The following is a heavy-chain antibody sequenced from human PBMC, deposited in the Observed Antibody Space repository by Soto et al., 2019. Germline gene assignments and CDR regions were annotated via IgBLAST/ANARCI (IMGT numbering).Heavy chain of an antibody. CDR3: ARPRYCTNGVCRDAFDI. CDR1: VYTFTVYS. D-gene: IGHD2-8*01. Sequence: ASVTVCCTDSVYTFTVYSLRCVRHAPGQGLEWMGWINPNSGGTNYAQKFQGWVTMTRDTSISTAYMELSRLRSDDTAVYYCARPRYCTNGVCRDAFDIWGQGTMVTVSS. CDR2: INPNSGGT. V-gene: IGHV1-2*04. J-gene: IGHJ3*02.